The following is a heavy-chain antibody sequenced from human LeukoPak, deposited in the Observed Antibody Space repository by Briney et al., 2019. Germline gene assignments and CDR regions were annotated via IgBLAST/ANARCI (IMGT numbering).Heavy chain of an antibody. V-gene: IGHV3-66*02. CDR1: GFTVSSNY. Sequence: GGSLRLSCAASGFTVSSNYMSWVRQAPGKGLEWVSVIYSGGSTYYADSVKGRFTISRDNSKNTLYLQMNSLRAGDTAVYYCARSIAPAKRWFDPWGQGTLVTVSS. D-gene: IGHD2-15*01. J-gene: IGHJ5*02. CDR3: ARSIAPAKRWFDP. CDR2: IYSGGST.